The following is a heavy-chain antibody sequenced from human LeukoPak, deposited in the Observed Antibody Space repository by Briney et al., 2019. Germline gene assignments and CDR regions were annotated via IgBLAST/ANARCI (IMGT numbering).Heavy chain of an antibody. CDR2: ITGSGSSI. D-gene: IGHD4-17*01. CDR3: AKVGGDPDY. J-gene: IGHJ4*02. CDR1: GFTFSSDT. Sequence: PGGSLRLSCAASGFTFSSDTMNWVRQAPGKGLEWVSSITGSGSSIYYADSVKGRFTISRDNSKNTLYLQMSSLRAEDTAVYYCAKVGGDPDYWGQGTLVTVSS. V-gene: IGHV3-21*01.